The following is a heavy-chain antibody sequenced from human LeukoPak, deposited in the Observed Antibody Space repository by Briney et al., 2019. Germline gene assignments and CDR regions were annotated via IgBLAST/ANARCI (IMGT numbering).Heavy chain of an antibody. CDR3: AGEADTAMSPQGWFDP. CDR1: GYTFTSYG. CDR2: ISAYNGYT. D-gene: IGHD5-18*01. Sequence: ASVKVSCKASGYTFTSYGISWVRQAPGQGLEWMGWISAYNGYTNYAQKLQGRVTMTTDTSTSTAYMELRSLRSDDTAVYYCAGEADTAMSPQGWFDPWGQGTLVTVSS. V-gene: IGHV1-18*01. J-gene: IGHJ5*02.